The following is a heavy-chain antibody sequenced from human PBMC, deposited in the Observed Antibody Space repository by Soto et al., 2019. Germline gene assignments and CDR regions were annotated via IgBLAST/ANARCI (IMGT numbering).Heavy chain of an antibody. Sequence: SETLSLTCTVSGGSISSSSYYWGWIRQPPGKGLEWIGSIYYSGSTYYNPSLKSRVTISVDTSKNQFSLKLSSVTAADTAVYYCARIRTLSDAFDIWGQGTMVTVSS. V-gene: IGHV4-39*01. CDR3: ARIRTLSDAFDI. CDR1: GGSISSSSYY. J-gene: IGHJ3*02. D-gene: IGHD1-1*01. CDR2: IYYSGST.